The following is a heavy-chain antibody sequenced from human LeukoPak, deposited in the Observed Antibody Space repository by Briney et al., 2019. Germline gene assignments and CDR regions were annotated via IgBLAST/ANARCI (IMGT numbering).Heavy chain of an antibody. CDR1: GGSISSYY. Sequence: SETLSLTCTVSGGSISSYYWSWIRQPPGKGLEWIGYIYYSGSTNYNPSLKSRVTISVDTSKNQFSLKLSSVTAADTAVYYCARDLYDILTGNYYYGMDVWGQGTTVTVSS. V-gene: IGHV4-59*01. CDR3: ARDLYDILTGNYYYGMDV. CDR2: IYYSGST. D-gene: IGHD3-9*01. J-gene: IGHJ6*02.